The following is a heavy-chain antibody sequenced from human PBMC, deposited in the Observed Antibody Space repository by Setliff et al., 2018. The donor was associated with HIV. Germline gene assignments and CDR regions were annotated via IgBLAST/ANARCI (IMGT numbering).Heavy chain of an antibody. CDR3: AREERYYDGKGALDY. V-gene: IGHV1-3*01. J-gene: IGHJ4*02. Sequence: ASVKVSCKASGYSFTYYAVHWVRQAPGQRLEWMGWINAGNGVTRYAEKFQGRVTMTRDTSITTAYMELSSLISDDTAVYYCAREERYYDGKGALDYWGQGMLVTVSS. CDR1: GYSFTYYA. CDR2: INAGNGVT. D-gene: IGHD3-22*01.